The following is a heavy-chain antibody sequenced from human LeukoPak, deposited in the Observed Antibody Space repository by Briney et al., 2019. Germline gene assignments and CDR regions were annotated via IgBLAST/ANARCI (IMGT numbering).Heavy chain of an antibody. J-gene: IGHJ4*02. Sequence: PGGSLRLSCAASGFTFSGSAMHWVRQASGKGLEWVGRIRSKANSYATAYAASVKGRFTISRDDSKNTLYLQMNSLRAEDTAVYYCARAQYYGSGSYSLWVSFDYWGQGTLVTVSS. V-gene: IGHV3-73*01. CDR1: GFTFSGSA. D-gene: IGHD3-10*01. CDR2: IRSKANSYAT. CDR3: ARAQYYGSGSYSLWVSFDY.